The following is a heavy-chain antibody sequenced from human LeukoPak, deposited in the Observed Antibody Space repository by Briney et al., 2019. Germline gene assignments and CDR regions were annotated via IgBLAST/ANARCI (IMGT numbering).Heavy chain of an antibody. Sequence: PGGSLRLSCAASGFTFSSYAMYWVRQAPGKGLEWVSAIGTAGDTYYPGSVKGRFTISRENAKNSLYLQMNSLRAGDTAVYYCARGARYESAFDIWGQGTMVTVSS. D-gene: IGHD5-12*01. CDR2: IGTAGDT. V-gene: IGHV3-13*01. CDR3: ARGARYESAFDI. CDR1: GFTFSSYA. J-gene: IGHJ3*02.